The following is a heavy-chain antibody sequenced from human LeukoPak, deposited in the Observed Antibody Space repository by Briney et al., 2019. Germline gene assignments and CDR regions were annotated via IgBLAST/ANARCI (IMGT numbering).Heavy chain of an antibody. Sequence: SETLTLTCAVYGGSFSGDYWSWIRQPPGKGLEWIGDINRSGRAVYNTSLKSRVIISVDTSKNQFSLKVNSVTAADTAVYYCARLVAGYCSGGSCYLDYFDYWGQGTLVTVSS. CDR3: ARLVAGYCSGGSCYLDYFDY. CDR2: INRSGRA. D-gene: IGHD2-15*01. CDR1: GGSFSGDY. J-gene: IGHJ4*02. V-gene: IGHV4-34*01.